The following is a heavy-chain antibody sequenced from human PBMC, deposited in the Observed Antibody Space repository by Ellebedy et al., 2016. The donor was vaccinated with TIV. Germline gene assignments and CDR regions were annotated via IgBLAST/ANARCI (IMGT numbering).Heavy chain of an antibody. CDR1: GGSISSYY. CDR3: ARVVVENWGLVDY. D-gene: IGHD7-27*01. Sequence: MPSETLSLTCTVSGGSISSYYWSWIRQPPGKGLEWIGYIYYSGSTNYNPSLKSRVTISVDTSKNQFSLKLSSVTAADTAVYYCARVVVENWGLVDYWGQGTLVTVSS. J-gene: IGHJ4*02. CDR2: IYYSGST. V-gene: IGHV4-59*01.